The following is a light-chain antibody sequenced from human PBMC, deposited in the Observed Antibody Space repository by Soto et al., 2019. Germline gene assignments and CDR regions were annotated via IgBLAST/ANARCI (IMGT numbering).Light chain of an antibody. CDR3: GSWDSSLSAYV. CDR2: DDN. CDR1: SSNIGGNS. Sequence: QSVLTQPPSVSAAPGQKVTISCSGSSSNIGGNSVSWYQQLPGTAPKLLIYDDNKRPSGIPDRFSGSKSGTSATLGITGFQTGDEADYYCGSWDSSLSAYVFGTGTKVNAL. V-gene: IGLV1-51*01. J-gene: IGLJ1*01.